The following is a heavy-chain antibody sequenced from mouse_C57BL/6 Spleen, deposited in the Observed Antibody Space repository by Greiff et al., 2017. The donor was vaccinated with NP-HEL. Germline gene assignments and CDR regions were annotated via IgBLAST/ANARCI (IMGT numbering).Heavy chain of an antibody. CDR2: ISDGGSYT. CDR1: GFTFSSYA. CDR3: ARDKGYYGSSYVSFAY. Sequence: EVQLVESGGGLVKPGGSLKLSCAASGFTFSSYAMSWVRQTPEKRLEWVATISDGGSYTYYPDNVKGRFTISRDNAKNNLYLQMSHLKSEDTAMYYCARDKGYYGSSYVSFAYWGQGTLVTVSA. J-gene: IGHJ3*01. V-gene: IGHV5-4*01. D-gene: IGHD1-1*01.